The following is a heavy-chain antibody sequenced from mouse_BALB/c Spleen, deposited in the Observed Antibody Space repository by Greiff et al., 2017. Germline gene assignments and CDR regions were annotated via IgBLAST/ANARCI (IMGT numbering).Heavy chain of an antibody. CDR2: IRLKSNNYAT. V-gene: IGHV6-6*02. CDR3: TRPYYYGSSYDFDY. Sequence: EVMLVESGGGLVQPGGSMKLSCVASGFTFSNYWMNWVRQSPEKGLEWVAEIRLKSNNYATHYAESVKGRFTISRDDSKSSVYLQMNNLRAEDTGIYYCTRPYYYGSSYDFDYWGQGTTLTVSS. D-gene: IGHD1-1*01. CDR1: GFTFSNYW. J-gene: IGHJ2*01.